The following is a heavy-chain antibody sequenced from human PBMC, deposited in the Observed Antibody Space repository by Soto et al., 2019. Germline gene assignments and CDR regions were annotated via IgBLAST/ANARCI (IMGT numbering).Heavy chain of an antibody. Sequence: QITLKESGPTLVKPTQTLTLTCTFSGFSLTTTGVGVGWIRQPQGKALEWLALIYWDDDKRYSLSRRSRLTITKVTSNSQVVLTMPNMDTVDTGKYYCLRRRDCYNIPVDYWGQGTLVPVSS. J-gene: IGHJ4*02. V-gene: IGHV2-5*04. CDR2: IYWDDDK. CDR1: GFSLTTTGVG. D-gene: IGHD2-21*01. CDR3: LRRRDCYNIPVDY.